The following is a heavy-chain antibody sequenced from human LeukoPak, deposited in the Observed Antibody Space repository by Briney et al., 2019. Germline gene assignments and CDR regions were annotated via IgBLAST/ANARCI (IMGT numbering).Heavy chain of an antibody. Sequence: PGGSLRLSCAASGFPFTTYSMNWVRQAPGKGLEWVSYISVSSNTIYYADSVKGRFTISRDNAKNSLYLQMNSLRAEDTAVYYCAPGYCSSTSCLHYFDYWGQGTLVTVS. CDR1: GFPFTTYS. CDR2: ISVSSNTI. J-gene: IGHJ4*02. CDR3: APGYCSSTSCLHYFDY. D-gene: IGHD2-2*01. V-gene: IGHV3-48*04.